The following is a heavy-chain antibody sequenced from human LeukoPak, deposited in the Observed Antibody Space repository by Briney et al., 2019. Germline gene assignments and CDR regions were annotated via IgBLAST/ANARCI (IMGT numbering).Heavy chain of an antibody. J-gene: IGHJ6*03. CDR1: GGSISSSSYY. D-gene: IGHD3-3*01. Sequence: SETLSLTCTVSGGSISSSSYYWGWIRQPPGKGLEWIGSIYYSGSTYYNPSLKSRVTISVDTSKNQFSLKLSSVTAADTAVYYCARDQLYYDFWSGYSNYMDVWGKGTTVTVSS. CDR2: IYYSGST. CDR3: ARDQLYYDFWSGYSNYMDV. V-gene: IGHV4-39*07.